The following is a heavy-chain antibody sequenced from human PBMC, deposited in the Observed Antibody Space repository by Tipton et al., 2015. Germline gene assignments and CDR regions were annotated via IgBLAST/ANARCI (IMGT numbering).Heavy chain of an antibody. D-gene: IGHD4-17*01. J-gene: IGHJ4*02. CDR2: VYYSGST. Sequence: TLSLTCTVSAGSVNTGSYYWSWIRQPPGKGLEWMGYVYYSGSTDYNPSLKSRVTISIDTSKNQFSLKLSSVTAADTAVYYCASHYDYGDYFDYWGQGTLVTVSS. CDR1: AGSVNTGSYY. V-gene: IGHV4-61*01. CDR3: ASHYDYGDYFDY.